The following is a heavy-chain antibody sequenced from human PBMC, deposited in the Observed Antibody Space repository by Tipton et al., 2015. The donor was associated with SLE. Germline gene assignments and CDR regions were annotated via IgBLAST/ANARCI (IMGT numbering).Heavy chain of an antibody. CDR3: ARGLLLDAREMATMGDY. J-gene: IGHJ4*02. CDR1: GFTVSSNY. D-gene: IGHD5-24*01. Sequence: GSLRLSCAASGFTVSSNYMSWVRQAPGKGLEWVSVIYSGGSTYYADSVKGRFTISRDNSKNTLYLQMNSLRAEDTAVYYCARGLLLDAREMATMGDYWGQGTLVTVSS. CDR2: IYSGGST. V-gene: IGHV3-53*05.